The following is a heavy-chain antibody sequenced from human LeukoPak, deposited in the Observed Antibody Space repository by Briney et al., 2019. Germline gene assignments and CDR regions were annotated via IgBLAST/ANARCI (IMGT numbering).Heavy chain of an antibody. Sequence: PGGSLRLSCAASGFTFSSYEMNWVRQAPGKGLEWVSYISSSGSTIYYADSVKGRFTISRDNAKNSLYLQMNSLRAEDTAVYYCAREGSIVGATTVDYWGQGTLVTVSS. CDR2: ISSSGSTI. J-gene: IGHJ4*02. D-gene: IGHD1-26*01. CDR3: AREGSIVGATTVDY. CDR1: GFTFSSYE. V-gene: IGHV3-48*03.